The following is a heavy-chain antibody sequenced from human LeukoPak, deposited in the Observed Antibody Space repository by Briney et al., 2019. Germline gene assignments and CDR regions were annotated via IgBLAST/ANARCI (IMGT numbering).Heavy chain of an antibody. CDR1: GGSFSGYY. CDR2: INHSGST. Sequence: SETLSLTCAVYGGSFSGYYWSWIRQPPGKGLEWIGEINHSGSTNYNPSLKSRVTISVDTSRNQFSLKLSSVTAADTAVYYCAAYSYGYLYYFDYWGQGTLVTVSS. V-gene: IGHV4-34*01. CDR3: AAYSYGYLYYFDY. J-gene: IGHJ4*02. D-gene: IGHD5-18*01.